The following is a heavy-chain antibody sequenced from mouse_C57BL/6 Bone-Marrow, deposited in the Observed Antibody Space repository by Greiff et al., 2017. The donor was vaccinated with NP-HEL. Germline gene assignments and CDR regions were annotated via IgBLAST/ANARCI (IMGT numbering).Heavy chain of an antibody. CDR2: IYPRSGNT. V-gene: IGHV1-81*01. Sequence: QVQLQQSGAELARPGASVKLSCKASGYTFTSYGISWVKQRTGQGLEWIGEIYPRSGNTYYNEQFKGKATLTADKSSSTAHMELRSLTSEDSAVYFCARFTTVVGAAMDYWGQGTSVTVSS. D-gene: IGHD1-1*01. CDR3: ARFTTVVGAAMDY. CDR1: GYTFTSYG. J-gene: IGHJ4*01.